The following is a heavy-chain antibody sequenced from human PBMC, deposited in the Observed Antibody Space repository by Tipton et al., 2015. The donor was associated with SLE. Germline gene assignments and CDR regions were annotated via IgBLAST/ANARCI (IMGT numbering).Heavy chain of an antibody. CDR3: ARVRPSLEYYFDY. J-gene: IGHJ4*02. D-gene: IGHD6-6*01. CDR2: IYTSGST. V-gene: IGHV4-61*02. Sequence: LRLSCTVSGGSISSGSYYWSWIRQPAGKGLEWIGRIYTSGSTNYNPSLKSRVTISVDTSKNQFSLKLSSVTAADTAVYYCARVRPSLEYYFDYWGQGTLVTVSS. CDR1: GGSISSGSYY.